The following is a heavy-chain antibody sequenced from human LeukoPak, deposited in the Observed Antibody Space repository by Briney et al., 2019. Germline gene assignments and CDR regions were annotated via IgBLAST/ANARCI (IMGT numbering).Heavy chain of an antibody. D-gene: IGHD2-15*01. V-gene: IGHV3-23*01. J-gene: IGHJ4*02. CDR2: ISGSGGST. CDR3: AKDSVVVVAATHRAYFDY. CDR1: GFPFSSYA. Sequence: GGSLRLSCAASGFPFSSYAMSWVRQAPGKGLEWVSAISGSGGSTYYADSVKGRFTISRDNSKNTLYLQMNSLRAEDTAVYYCAKDSVVVVAATHRAYFDYWGQGTLVTVSS.